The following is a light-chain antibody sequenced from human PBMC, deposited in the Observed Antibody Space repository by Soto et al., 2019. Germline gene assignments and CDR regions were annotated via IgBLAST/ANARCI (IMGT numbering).Light chain of an antibody. J-gene: IGLJ1*01. Sequence: QSALAQPASVSGSPGQSITISRTVTSSDVGGYNYVSWYQQHPGKAPKLMIYEVSNRPSGVSNRFSGSKSGNTASLTISGLQAEDEADYYCTSYTSTTTYVFGTGTKVTLL. CDR2: EVS. V-gene: IGLV2-14*01. CDR3: TSYTSTTTYV. CDR1: SSDVGGYNY.